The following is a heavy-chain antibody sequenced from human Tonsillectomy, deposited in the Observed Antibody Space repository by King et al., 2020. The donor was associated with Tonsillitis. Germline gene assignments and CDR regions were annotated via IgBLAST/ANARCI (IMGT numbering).Heavy chain of an antibody. D-gene: IGHD6-13*01. Sequence: MQLVQSGSELKKPGASVRVSCKASGYTFISYGMNWVRQAPGQGLEWIGWISTNTGNPTYAQGFTGRFVFSLDTSVSTAYLQNRSLKAEDTAVYYCARALRSSWNDAFDIWGQGTMVTVSS. CDR1: GYTFISYG. V-gene: IGHV7-4-1*02. CDR2: ISTNTGNP. J-gene: IGHJ3*02. CDR3: ARALRSSWNDAFDI.